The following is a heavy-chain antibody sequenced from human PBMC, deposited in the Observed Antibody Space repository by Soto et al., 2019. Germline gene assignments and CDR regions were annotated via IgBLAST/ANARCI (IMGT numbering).Heavy chain of an antibody. J-gene: IGHJ4*02. CDR2: VNYGGST. Sequence: QVQLHQWGAGLLKPSETLSLTCAVSGGSFSGYFWGWIRQPPGKGLEWIGEVNYGGSTNYTPSLKGRLTMAVDTYKNQVSLRLTSVTAADTAVYFCVRGGLSGSSWYYFDVWGQGSLVAVSS. CDR1: GGSFSGYF. D-gene: IGHD6-13*01. V-gene: IGHV4-34*01. CDR3: VRGGLSGSSWYYFDV.